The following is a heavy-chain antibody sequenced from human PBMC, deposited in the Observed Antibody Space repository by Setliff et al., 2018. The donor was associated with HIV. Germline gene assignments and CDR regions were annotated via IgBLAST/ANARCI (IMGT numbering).Heavy chain of an antibody. V-gene: IGHV5-51*01. Sequence: GESLKISCKDSGDKYSNYWLGWVRQMHGKGLEWIGVIYPSDSDTRISLSFRGQVTISADKSISTAYLQLNSLRASDTAIYYCTKGGGLNFRWHDWFVKIWGQGTPVTVSS. CDR2: IYPSDSDT. CDR3: TKGGGLNFRWHDWFVKI. CDR1: GDKYSNYW. D-gene: IGHD3-9*01. J-gene: IGHJ4*03.